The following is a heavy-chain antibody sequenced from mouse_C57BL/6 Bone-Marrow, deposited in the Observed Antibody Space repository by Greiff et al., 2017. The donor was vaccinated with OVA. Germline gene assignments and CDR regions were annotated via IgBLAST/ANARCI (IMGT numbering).Heavy chain of an antibody. Sequence: EVKLMESGPELVKPGASVKMSCKASGYTFTDYNMHWVKQSHGKSLEWIGYINPNNGGTSYNQKFKGKATLTVNKSSSTAYMELRSLTSEDSAVYYCARSGLRPGWYFDVWGTGTTVTVSS. V-gene: IGHV1-22*01. CDR2: INPNNGGT. D-gene: IGHD2-4*01. CDR3: ARSGLRPGWYFDV. J-gene: IGHJ1*03. CDR1: GYTFTDYN.